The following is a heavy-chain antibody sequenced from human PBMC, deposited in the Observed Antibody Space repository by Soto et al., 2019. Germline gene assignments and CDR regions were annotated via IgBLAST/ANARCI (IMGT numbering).Heavy chain of an antibody. D-gene: IGHD5-12*01. CDR1: GGSISSSSYY. J-gene: IGHJ4*02. CDR2: IYYSGST. CDR3: ARGGSGDGYDEY. V-gene: IGHV4-39*07. Sequence: SETLSLTCSVSGGSISSSSYYWGWIRQPPGKGLEWIGSIYYSGSTYYNPSLKSRVTISVGTSKNQFSLKLSSVTAADTAVYYCARGGSGDGYDEYWGQGTLVTVSS.